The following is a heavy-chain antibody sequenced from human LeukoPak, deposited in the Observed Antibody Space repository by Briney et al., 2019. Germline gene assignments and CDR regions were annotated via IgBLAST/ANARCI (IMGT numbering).Heavy chain of an antibody. CDR3: ARGVDTAMVYFDY. D-gene: IGHD5-18*01. Sequence: GGSLRLSCAASGFTFSSYWMHWVRQAPGKGLVWVSRTNSDGSSTSYADSVKGRFTISRDNAKNTLYLQMNSLRAEDTAVYYCARGVDTAMVYFDYWGQGTLVTVSS. CDR1: GFTFSSYW. V-gene: IGHV3-74*01. CDR2: TNSDGSST. J-gene: IGHJ4*02.